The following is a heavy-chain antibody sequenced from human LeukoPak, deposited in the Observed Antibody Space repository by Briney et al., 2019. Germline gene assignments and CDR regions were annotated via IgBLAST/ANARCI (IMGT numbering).Heavy chain of an antibody. J-gene: IGHJ4*02. Sequence: PGGSLRLSCVASGFSFSNYAMSWVRQAPGKGLEWVSAISGSGVSTYYADSVKGRFTISRDNSKNTLYLQMNSLRAEDTAVYYCAKNTEGGDSSIAYWGQGTLVTVSS. D-gene: IGHD3-22*01. CDR1: GFSFSNYA. V-gene: IGHV3-23*01. CDR3: AKNTEGGDSSIAY. CDR2: ISGSGVST.